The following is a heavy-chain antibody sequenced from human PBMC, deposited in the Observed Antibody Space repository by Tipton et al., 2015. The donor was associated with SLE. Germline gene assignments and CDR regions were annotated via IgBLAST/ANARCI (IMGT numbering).Heavy chain of an antibody. CDR3: AREEAIMNAFDI. CDR2: VTPDGTTT. D-gene: IGHD3-16*01. Sequence: SLRLSCVASGFTFSRSEMMWIRQAPGKGLEYVSLVTPDGTTTYYAASVRGRFTISRDNSKNTLYLQMNSLRAEDTAVYYCAREEAIMNAFDIWGQGTMVTVSS. J-gene: IGHJ3*02. V-gene: IGHV3-30*01. CDR1: GFTFSRSE.